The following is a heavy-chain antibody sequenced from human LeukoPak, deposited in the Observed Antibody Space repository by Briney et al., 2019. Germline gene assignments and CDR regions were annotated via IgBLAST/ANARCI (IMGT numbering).Heavy chain of an antibody. J-gene: IGHJ4*02. CDR3: AREDGPGVPAAKYYFDY. V-gene: IGHV4-34*01. D-gene: IGHD2-2*01. Sequence: SETLSLTCAVYGGSFSGYYWSWIRQPPGKGLEWIGEINHSGSTNYNPSLKSRVTISVDTSKNQFSLKLSSVTAADTAVYYCAREDGPGVPAAKYYFDYWGQGTLVTVSS. CDR1: GGSFSGYY. CDR2: INHSGST.